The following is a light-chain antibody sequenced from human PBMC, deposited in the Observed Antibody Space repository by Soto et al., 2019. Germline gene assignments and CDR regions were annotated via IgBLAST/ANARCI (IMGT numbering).Light chain of an antibody. CDR2: GAS. Sequence: ENVLTQSPGTLSLSPGERATLSCRASQSVHNNWVAWYQQKPGQAPRLFIYGASSRATGIPDRFSGSGSGTDFTLTISRLEPEDFAVYYCQQYGSSPLTFGQGTKGEIK. J-gene: IGKJ1*01. CDR3: QQYGSSPLT. CDR1: QSVHNNW. V-gene: IGKV3-20*01.